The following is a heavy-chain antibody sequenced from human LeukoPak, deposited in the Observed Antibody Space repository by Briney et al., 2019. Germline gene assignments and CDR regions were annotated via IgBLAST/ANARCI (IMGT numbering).Heavy chain of an antibody. D-gene: IGHD3-16*01. Sequence: SETLSLTCTVSGGSISSSSYSWSWIRQPPGKGLEWIGYIYYSGSTNYNPSLKSRVTISVDTSKNQFSLKLSSVTAADTAVYYCAKGWGHADYWGQGTLVVVSS. CDR1: GGSISSSSYS. J-gene: IGHJ4*02. CDR3: AKGWGHADY. V-gene: IGHV4-61*01. CDR2: IYYSGST.